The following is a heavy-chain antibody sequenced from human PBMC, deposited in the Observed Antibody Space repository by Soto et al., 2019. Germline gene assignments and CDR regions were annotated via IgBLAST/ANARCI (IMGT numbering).Heavy chain of an antibody. CDR1: GFTFSGYG. J-gene: IGHJ6*02. CDR3: AKDASLNYYGSGSPLSPGGMDV. V-gene: IGHV3-30*18. D-gene: IGHD3-10*01. CDR2: ISYDGSNK. Sequence: GGSLRLSCAASGFTFSGYGMDWVRQAPGKGLEWVAVISYDGSNKYYADSVKGRFTISRDNSKNTVYLQMNSLRAEDTAVYYCAKDASLNYYGSGSPLSPGGMDVWGQGTTVTVSS.